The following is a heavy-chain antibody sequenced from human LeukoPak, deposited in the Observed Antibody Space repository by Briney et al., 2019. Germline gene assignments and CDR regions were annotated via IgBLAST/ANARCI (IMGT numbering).Heavy chain of an antibody. CDR3: ARIHRYCSGGACYVLDN. D-gene: IGHD2-15*01. CDR1: GGSVSGYY. CDR2: VYYSGST. V-gene: IGHV4-59*02. Sequence: SETLSLTCVVSGGSVSGYYWGWIRQPPGRGLEWIGYVYYSGSTNYNPSFKSRITISVDTSRSQFSLQLSSVTAADTAVYYCARIHRYCSGGACYVLDNWGQGTLVAVSS. J-gene: IGHJ4*02.